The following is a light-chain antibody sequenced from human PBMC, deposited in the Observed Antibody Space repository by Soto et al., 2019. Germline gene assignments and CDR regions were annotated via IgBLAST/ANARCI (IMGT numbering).Light chain of an antibody. CDR1: QSVSSN. CDR2: GAS. J-gene: IGKJ1*01. Sequence: EIVLTQSPATLSLSPGERATLSCRASQSVSSNLAWYQQKPGQAPRLLIYGASTRATGIPARFSGSGSGTEFTLTISSLQSEDFAVYYCQQSHNWPRTFGQGTKVDIK. V-gene: IGKV3-15*01. CDR3: QQSHNWPRT.